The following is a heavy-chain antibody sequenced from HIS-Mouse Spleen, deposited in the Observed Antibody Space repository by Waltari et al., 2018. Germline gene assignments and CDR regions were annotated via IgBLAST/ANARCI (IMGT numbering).Heavy chain of an antibody. V-gene: IGHV2-70*15. Sequence: QVTLRESGPALVKPTQTLTLTCTFSGFSPSTSGMCVTWIRQPPGKALEWVARIDWDDDKYYSTSLKTRLTISKDTSKNQVVLTMTNMDPVDTATYYCARIAEGYSSGWYAFDYWGQGTLVTVSS. CDR3: ARIAEGYSSGWYAFDY. J-gene: IGHJ4*02. CDR1: GFSPSTSGMC. CDR2: IDWDDDK. D-gene: IGHD6-19*01.